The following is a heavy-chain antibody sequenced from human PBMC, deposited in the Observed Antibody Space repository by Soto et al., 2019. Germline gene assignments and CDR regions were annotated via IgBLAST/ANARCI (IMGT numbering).Heavy chain of an antibody. J-gene: IGHJ5*02. CDR3: ARPGLGYCSGGSCYYHWFAP. CDR2: IYYSGST. CDR1: GGSISSSSYY. D-gene: IGHD2-15*01. Sequence: PSETLSLTCTVSGGSISSSSYYWGWIRQPPGKGLEWIGSIYYSGSTYYNPSLKSRVTISVDTSKNQFSLKLSSVTAADTAVYYCARPGLGYCSGGSCYYHWFAPWGKGTLVLVSS. V-gene: IGHV4-39*01.